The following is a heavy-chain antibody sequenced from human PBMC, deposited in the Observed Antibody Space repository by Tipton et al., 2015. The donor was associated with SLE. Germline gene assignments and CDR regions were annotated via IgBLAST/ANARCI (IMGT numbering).Heavy chain of an antibody. J-gene: IGHJ5*01. CDR1: GFTFGRSW. Sequence: SLRLSCVASGFTFGRSWMSWVRQAPGKGLEWVANIKEDGSEEYYVDSVKSRFTISRDNARNSLYLQMNSLRDEDTALYYCARTNWLDSWGQGTLVTVSS. CDR3: ARTNWLDS. CDR2: IKEDGSEE. V-gene: IGHV3-7*01.